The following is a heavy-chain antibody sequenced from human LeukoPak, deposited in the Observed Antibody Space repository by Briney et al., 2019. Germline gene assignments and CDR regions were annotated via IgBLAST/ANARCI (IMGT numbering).Heavy chain of an antibody. CDR3: ARSYYDFWSGYYRPNWFDP. CDR1: GGSISSSSYY. J-gene: IGHJ5*02. V-gene: IGHV4-39*01. Sequence: SETLSLTCTVSGGSISSSSYYWGWIRQPPGKGLEWIGSIYYSVSTYYNPSLKSRVTISVDTSKNQFSLKLSSVTAADTAVYYCARSYYDFWSGYYRPNWFDPWGQGTLVTVSS. CDR2: IYYSVST. D-gene: IGHD3-3*01.